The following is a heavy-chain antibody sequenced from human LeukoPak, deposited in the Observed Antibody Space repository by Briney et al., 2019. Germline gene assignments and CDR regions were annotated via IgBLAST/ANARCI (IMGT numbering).Heavy chain of an antibody. V-gene: IGHV3-21*01. J-gene: IGHJ3*02. D-gene: IGHD2-15*01. CDR3: ARGMLVVDAFDI. CDR1: GFTFSSYS. CDR2: ISSSSSYI. Sequence: PGGSLRLSCAASGFTFSSYSMNWVRQAPGKGLEWVSSISSSSSYIYYADSVKGRFTISRDNAKNSLYLQMNSLRAEDTAVYYCARGMLVVDAFDIWGQGTMVTVSS.